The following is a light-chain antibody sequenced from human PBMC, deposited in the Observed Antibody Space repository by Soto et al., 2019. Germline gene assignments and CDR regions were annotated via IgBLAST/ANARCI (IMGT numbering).Light chain of an antibody. CDR2: SAS. Sequence: EIVLRKSPGPQSLSPGERATLSSRASQRISTNVAWYQHKPGQAPRLLIYSASTRATGIPARFSGSGSGTEFTLTISSLQSEDFAVYYCQQYNNWPPITFGGGTKVDIK. CDR3: QQYNNWPPIT. CDR1: QRISTN. J-gene: IGKJ4*01. V-gene: IGKV3-15*01.